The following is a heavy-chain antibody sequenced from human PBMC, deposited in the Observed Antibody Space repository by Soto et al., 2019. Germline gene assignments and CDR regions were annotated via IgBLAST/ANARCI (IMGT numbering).Heavy chain of an antibody. D-gene: IGHD3-3*01. CDR3: AKDKHHYDFWSGPFDY. CDR1: GFTFDDYA. Sequence: PGGSLRLSCAASGFTFDDYAMHWVRQAPGKGLEWVSGISWNSGSIGYADSVKCRFSISRDNAKNSLYLQMNSLRAEDTALYYCAKDKHHYDFWSGPFDYWGQGTLVTVSS. J-gene: IGHJ4*02. CDR2: ISWNSGSI. V-gene: IGHV3-9*01.